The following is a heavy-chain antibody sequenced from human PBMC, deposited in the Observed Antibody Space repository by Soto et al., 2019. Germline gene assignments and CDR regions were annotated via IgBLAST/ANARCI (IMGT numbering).Heavy chain of an antibody. CDR1: GGTFNNYA. CDR2: FIPIFGSP. V-gene: IGHV1-69*13. Sequence: ASVKVSCKASGGTFNNYAFSWVRQAPGQGLEWMGGFIPIFGSPNYAQSFQGRLTITADESTTTAYMELSSLRSEDTAVYYCASPIRIFLLMTDYYYYGMDVWGQGTTVTVSS. D-gene: IGHD3-3*01. J-gene: IGHJ6*02. CDR3: ASPIRIFLLMTDYYYYGMDV.